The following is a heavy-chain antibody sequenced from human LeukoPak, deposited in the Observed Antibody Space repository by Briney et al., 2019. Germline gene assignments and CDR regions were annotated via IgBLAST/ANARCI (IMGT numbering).Heavy chain of an antibody. V-gene: IGHV3-21*04. D-gene: IGHD3-22*01. CDR1: GFTFSSYS. J-gene: IGHJ4*02. CDR3: ARRAYDSSGRTFDY. Sequence: GGSLRLSCAASGFTFSSYSMNWVRQAPGKGLEWVSSISSSSSYIYYADSVKGRFTISRDNSKNTLYLQMNSLRAEDTAVYYCARRAYDSSGRTFDYWGQGTLVTVSS. CDR2: ISSSSSYI.